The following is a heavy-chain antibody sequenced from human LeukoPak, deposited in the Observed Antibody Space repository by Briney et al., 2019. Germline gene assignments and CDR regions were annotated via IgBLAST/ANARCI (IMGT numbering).Heavy chain of an antibody. CDR1: GFTFSSYA. Sequence: GGSLRLSCAASGFTFSSYAMSWVRQAPGKGLEWVSAISGSGGSTYYADSVKGRFTISRDNSKNTLYLQMNSLRAEDTAVYYYAKDPLVVVAATDYWGQGPLVTVSS. J-gene: IGHJ4*02. D-gene: IGHD2-15*01. V-gene: IGHV3-23*01. CDR2: ISGSGGST. CDR3: AKDPLVVVAATDY.